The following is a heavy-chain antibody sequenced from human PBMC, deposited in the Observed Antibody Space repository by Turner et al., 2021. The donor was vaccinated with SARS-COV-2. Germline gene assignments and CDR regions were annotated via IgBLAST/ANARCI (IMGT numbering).Heavy chain of an antibody. V-gene: IGHV3-7*01. D-gene: IGHD3-16*01. Sequence: EVQLVEPGGGLVPPGGSLRLSCAASGFPFSSYWRSWVRQAPGKGPEWVADIKQVGSEKYYVDSVKGRFTISRDNAKNSMYLQMSSLRAEDTAVYYCARVSGAAVWGDYAFDIWGQGTMVTVSS. CDR1: GFPFSSYW. CDR3: ARVSGAAVWGDYAFDI. J-gene: IGHJ3*02. CDR2: IKQVGSEK.